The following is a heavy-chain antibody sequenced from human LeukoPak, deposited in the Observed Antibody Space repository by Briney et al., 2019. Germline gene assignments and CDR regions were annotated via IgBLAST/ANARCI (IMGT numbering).Heavy chain of an antibody. J-gene: IGHJ4*02. Sequence: SETLSLTCTVSGGSISSSSYYWGWIRQPPGKGLEWIGSIYYSGSTYYNLSLKSRVTISVDTSKNQFSLKLSSVTAADTAVYYCATPGANDYWGQGTLVTVSS. CDR2: IYYSGST. V-gene: IGHV4-39*07. CDR3: ATPGANDY. D-gene: IGHD1-26*01. CDR1: GGSISSSSYY.